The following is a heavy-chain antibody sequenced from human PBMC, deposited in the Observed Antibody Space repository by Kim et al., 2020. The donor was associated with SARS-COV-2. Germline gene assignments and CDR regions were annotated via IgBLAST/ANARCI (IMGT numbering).Heavy chain of an antibody. CDR3: ARRATLTYNWFDP. V-gene: IGHV4-39*01. CDR2: IFYSGNT. J-gene: IGHJ5*02. D-gene: IGHD5-12*01. CDR1: GGSIGSGSYY. Sequence: SETLSLTCTVSGGSIGSGSYYWGWIRQPPGKGLEWIGSIFYSGNTYYNPSLKSRVTIFIDTSKNQFSLKLNSVTAADTAFYYCARRATLTYNWFDPWGQGTLVTVSS.